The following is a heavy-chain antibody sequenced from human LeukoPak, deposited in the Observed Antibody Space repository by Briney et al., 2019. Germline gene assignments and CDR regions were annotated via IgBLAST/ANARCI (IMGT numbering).Heavy chain of an antibody. CDR3: ARIRDSSGYYLGAFDV. CDR2: IYPSGST. V-gene: IGHV4-4*07. D-gene: IGHD3-22*01. CDR1: GGSISSYY. J-gene: IGHJ3*01. Sequence: NSSETLSLTCTVSGGSISSYYWRWIRQPAGEGLEWIGRIYPSGSTNYNPSLKSRVTMSVDTSKNQFSLKLSSVTAADTAVYYCARIRDSSGYYLGAFDVWGQGTTATVSS.